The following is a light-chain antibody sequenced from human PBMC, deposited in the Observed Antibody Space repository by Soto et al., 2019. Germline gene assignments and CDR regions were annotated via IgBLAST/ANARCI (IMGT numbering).Light chain of an antibody. CDR3: CSYARSSTYV. Sequence: QSALTQPASVSGSPGQSITISCTGTSSDVGSYKYVSWYQQHPGKAPKLMIYEVSKRPSGYANRFSGSKAGNTASLTISGRQAEDEADDYCCSYARSSTYVFGTGTKVTVL. CDR2: EVS. V-gene: IGLV2-23*02. CDR1: SSDVGSYKY. J-gene: IGLJ1*01.